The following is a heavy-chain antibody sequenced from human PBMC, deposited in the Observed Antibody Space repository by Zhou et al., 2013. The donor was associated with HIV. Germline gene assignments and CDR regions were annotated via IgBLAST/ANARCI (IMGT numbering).Heavy chain of an antibody. V-gene: IGHV1-69*05. CDR3: ARVRRRRTDFWSGYDFDY. D-gene: IGHD3-3*01. J-gene: IGHJ4*02. CDR2: IIPIFGTA. Sequence: QVQLVQSGAEVKKPGSSVKVSCKASGGTFSSYAISWVRQAPGQGLEWMGGIIPIFGTANYAQKFQGRVTITTDESTSTAYMELSSLRSEDTAVYYCARVRRRRTDFWSGYDFDYWGQGTLVTVSS. CDR1: GGTFSSYA.